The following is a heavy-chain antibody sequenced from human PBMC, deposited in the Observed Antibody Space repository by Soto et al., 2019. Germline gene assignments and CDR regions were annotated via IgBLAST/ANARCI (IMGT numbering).Heavy chain of an antibody. V-gene: IGHV4-4*02. CDR1: SGSISSSNW. Sequence: QVQLQESGPGLVKPSGTLSLTCAVSSGSISSSNWWCWVRQPPGKGLEWIGEVFHSGSTNYNPSLKSRVTISVDKSKSQFSLNLSSVTAADTAVYYCARVRYSSSYFDYWGQGTLVTVSS. CDR2: VFHSGST. J-gene: IGHJ4*02. CDR3: ARVRYSSSYFDY. D-gene: IGHD6-13*01.